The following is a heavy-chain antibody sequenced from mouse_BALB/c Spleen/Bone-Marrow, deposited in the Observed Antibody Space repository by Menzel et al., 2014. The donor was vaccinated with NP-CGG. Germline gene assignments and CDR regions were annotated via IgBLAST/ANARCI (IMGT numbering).Heavy chain of an antibody. CDR3: TRSRAYFRDWFAY. CDR2: IDPYYGTT. V-gene: IGHV1-39*01. J-gene: IGHJ3*01. D-gene: IGHD2-14*01. Sequence: VQLQQPGPELEKPGASEKISCKASGHSFTGYNMNWVKQSHGKSLEWIGNIDPYYGTTTFNQKFKDKATLTVDKSSSTAYMQLKSLTSEDSAVYYCTRSRAYFRDWFAYWGQGTLVTVSA. CDR1: GHSFTGYN.